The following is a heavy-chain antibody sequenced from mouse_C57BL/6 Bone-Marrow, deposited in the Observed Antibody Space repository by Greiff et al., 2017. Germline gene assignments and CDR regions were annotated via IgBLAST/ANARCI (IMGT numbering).Heavy chain of an antibody. CDR2: IYPGNSDT. D-gene: IGHD1-1*01. J-gene: IGHJ2*01. Sequence: EVQGVESGTVLARPGASVKMSCKTSGYSFTSYWMNWVKQRPGKGLEWIGAIYPGNSDTTYNQKFKGKAKLTAVTSARTAYMELSSLTNEDSAVYYCTGITTIVGENDVDNWGQGTTLTVSS. V-gene: IGHV1-5*01. CDR1: GYSFTSYW. CDR3: TGITTIVGENDVDN.